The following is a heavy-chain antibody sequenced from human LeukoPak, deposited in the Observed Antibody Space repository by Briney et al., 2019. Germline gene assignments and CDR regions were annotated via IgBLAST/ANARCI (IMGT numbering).Heavy chain of an antibody. D-gene: IGHD3-10*02. CDR2: INPNSGGT. J-gene: IGHJ5*02. Sequence: GASVKVSCKASGYTFTGYYMHWVRQAPGQGLEWMGWINPNSGGTNYAQKLQGRVTMTTDTSTSTAYMELRSLRSDDTAVYYCARVNDLFGELFRFDPWGQGTLVTVSS. CDR3: ARVNDLFGELFRFDP. V-gene: IGHV1-2*02. CDR1: GYTFTGYY.